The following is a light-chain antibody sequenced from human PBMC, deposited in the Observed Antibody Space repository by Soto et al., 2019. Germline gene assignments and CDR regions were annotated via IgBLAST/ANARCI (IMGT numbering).Light chain of an antibody. J-gene: IGLJ1*01. CDR1: SFNIGKNY. CDR2: YNN. CDR3: AAWDDRLSGYV. Sequence: QSVLTQPPSASGTPGQRVTISCSGSSFNIGKNYVYWFQQLPGTAPKLVIYYNNQRPSGVPDRFSGSKSGTSASLVISGLRSEDEADYHCAAWDDRLSGYVFATGTKLTVL. V-gene: IGLV1-47*01.